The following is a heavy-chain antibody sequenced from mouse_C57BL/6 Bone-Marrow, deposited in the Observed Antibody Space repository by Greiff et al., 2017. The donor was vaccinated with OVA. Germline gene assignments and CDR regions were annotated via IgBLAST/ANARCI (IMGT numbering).Heavy chain of an antibody. CDR3: ARFYDGYYGGFAY. V-gene: IGHV2-2*01. Sequence: QVQLQQSGPGLVQPSQSLSITCTVSGFSLTSYGVHWVRQSPGKGLEWLGVIWSGGSTDYNAAFISRLSISKDNSKSQVFFKMNSLQADDTAIYYCARFYDGYYGGFAYWGQGTLVTVSA. D-gene: IGHD2-3*01. CDR2: IWSGGST. CDR1: GFSLTSYG. J-gene: IGHJ3*01.